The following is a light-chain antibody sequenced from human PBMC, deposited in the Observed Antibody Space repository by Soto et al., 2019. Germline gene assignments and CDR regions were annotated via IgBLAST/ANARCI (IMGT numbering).Light chain of an antibody. Sequence: EIVLTQSPDTLSLSPGERATLFCRASQTLSIGSLAWYQQKPGQAPRLLIYDASNRATGIPARFSGSGSGADFTLTISRLEPEDFAVYYCQQYGSSQTFGQGTKVDIK. CDR1: QTLSIGS. CDR3: QQYGSSQT. J-gene: IGKJ1*01. CDR2: DAS. V-gene: IGKV3-20*01.